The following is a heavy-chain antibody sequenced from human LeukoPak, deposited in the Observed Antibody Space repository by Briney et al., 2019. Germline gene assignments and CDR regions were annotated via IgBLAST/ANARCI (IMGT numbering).Heavy chain of an antibody. CDR1: GFTFSSYG. V-gene: IGHV3-30*03. Sequence: GGSLRLSCAASGFTFSSYGMHWVRQAPGKGLEWVTLISYDGSNKYYADSVKGRFTISRDNSKNTLYLQMNSLRAGDTAVYYYARDCTGGTCYDAFDIWGQGTMVTVSS. J-gene: IGHJ3*02. D-gene: IGHD2-15*01. CDR2: ISYDGSNK. CDR3: ARDCTGGTCYDAFDI.